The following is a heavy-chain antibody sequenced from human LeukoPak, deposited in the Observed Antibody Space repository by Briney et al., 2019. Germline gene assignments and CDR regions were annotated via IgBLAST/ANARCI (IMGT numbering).Heavy chain of an antibody. CDR1: GFTFSSYA. V-gene: IGHV3-30-3*01. J-gene: IGHJ4*02. D-gene: IGHD3-3*01. Sequence: GGSLRLSCAASGFTFSSYAMHWVRQAPGKGLEWVAVISYDGSNKYYADSVKGRFTISRDNSKNTLYLQMNSLRAEDTAVYYCARDGPNYDFWSGYSALFDYWGQGTLVTVSS. CDR2: ISYDGSNK. CDR3: ARDGPNYDFWSGYSALFDY.